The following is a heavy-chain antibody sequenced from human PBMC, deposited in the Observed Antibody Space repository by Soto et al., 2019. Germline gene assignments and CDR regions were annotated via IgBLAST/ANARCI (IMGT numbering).Heavy chain of an antibody. V-gene: IGHV4-59*01. CDR1: GGSISSYY. D-gene: IGHD3-22*01. J-gene: IGHJ6*02. CDR2: IYYSGST. Sequence: PSETLSLTCTVSGGSISSYYWSWIRQPTGKGLEWIGYIYYSGSTNYNPSLKSRVTISVDTSKNQFSLKLSSVTAADTAVYYCAREDYYDSSGSYYYGMDVWGQGTTVTVSS. CDR3: AREDYYDSSGSYYYGMDV.